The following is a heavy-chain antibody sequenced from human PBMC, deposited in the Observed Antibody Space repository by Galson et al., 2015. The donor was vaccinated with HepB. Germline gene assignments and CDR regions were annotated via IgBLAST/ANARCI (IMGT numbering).Heavy chain of an antibody. CDR3: AKVVDYGDTRRDYYYGMDV. D-gene: IGHD4-17*01. V-gene: IGHV3-30*18. CDR1: GFTYKAHG. CDR2: ISYDGSNK. J-gene: IGHJ6*02. Sequence: PLRLSSADSGFTYKAHGMHCVRQAPGKGLEWVAVISYDGSNKYFGDSVKGRIIISRDNPKNTLYLQMNSLRAEDTAVYYCAKVVDYGDTRRDYYYGMDVWGQGTTVTVSS.